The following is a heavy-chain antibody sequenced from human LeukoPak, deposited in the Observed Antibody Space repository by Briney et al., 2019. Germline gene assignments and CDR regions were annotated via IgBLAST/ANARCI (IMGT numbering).Heavy chain of an antibody. D-gene: IGHD5-18*01. V-gene: IGHV3-7*03. Sequence: GGSLRLSCAASGFTFRSYWMSWVRQAPGKGLEWVANIKFDEIEKYHVDSVKGRFTISRDNAKNSLYLQMNSLRAEDTAVYYCARDTGALVTHFDYWGQGTLVTVSS. CDR1: GFTFRSYW. CDR3: ARDTGALVTHFDY. J-gene: IGHJ4*02. CDR2: IKFDEIEK.